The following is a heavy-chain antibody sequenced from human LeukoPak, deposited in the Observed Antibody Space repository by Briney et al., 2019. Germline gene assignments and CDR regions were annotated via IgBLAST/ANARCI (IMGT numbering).Heavy chain of an antibody. CDR3: ARVRDYDSWGAHYTFPYCDA. CDR1: GGSLDSGYHY. J-gene: IGHJ5*02. CDR2: IYYSGNT. Sequence: SQTLSLTCTVSGGSLDSGYHYWSWIRQHPGKGLEWIEYIYYSGNTYYNQSLKSRFSISVDKSKKQFSLRLSSVTAADTAIYFCARVRDYDSWGAHYTFPYCDAWGPGGLVTVSS. V-gene: IGHV4-31*03. D-gene: IGHD3-3*01.